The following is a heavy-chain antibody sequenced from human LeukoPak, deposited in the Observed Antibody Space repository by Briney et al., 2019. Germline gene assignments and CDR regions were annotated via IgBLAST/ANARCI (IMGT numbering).Heavy chain of an antibody. J-gene: IGHJ4*02. Sequence: PGGSLRLSCAVSGFTFSSYGMHWVRQAPGKGLEWVAVISYDGSIKYYADSVKGRFTISRDNSKNTLYLQMNSLRAEDTAVYYCAKAYTNGYNYFDYWGQGTLVTVSS. CDR1: GFTFSSYG. D-gene: IGHD2-8*01. V-gene: IGHV3-30*18. CDR3: AKAYTNGYNYFDY. CDR2: ISYDGSIK.